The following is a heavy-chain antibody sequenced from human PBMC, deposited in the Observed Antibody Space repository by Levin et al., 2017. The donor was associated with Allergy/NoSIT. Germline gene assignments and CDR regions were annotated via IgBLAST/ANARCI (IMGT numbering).Heavy chain of an antibody. CDR1: GFTFSSYA. Sequence: LSLTCAAPGFTFSSYAMSWVRQAPGKGLEWVSAISGSGGSTYYADSVKGRFTISRDNSKNTLYLQMNSLRAEDTAVYYCAKGRLDRYTGLFDYWGQGTLVTVSS. V-gene: IGHV3-23*01. D-gene: IGHD3-16*02. CDR2: ISGSGGST. CDR3: AKGRLDRYTGLFDY. J-gene: IGHJ4*02.